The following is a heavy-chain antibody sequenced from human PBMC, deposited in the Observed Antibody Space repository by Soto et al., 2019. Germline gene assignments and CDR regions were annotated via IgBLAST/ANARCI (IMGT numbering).Heavy chain of an antibody. J-gene: IGHJ6*02. V-gene: IGHV3-11*01. CDR1: GFTFSDYY. CDR2: ISSSGSTI. D-gene: IGHD3-3*01. Sequence: QVQLVESGGGLVKPGGSLRLSCAASGFTFSDYYMSWIRQAPGKGLEWVSYISSSGSTIYYADSVKGRFTISRDNAKNSLYLKMNSLRAEDTAVYYCARGGSNYDFWSGYYTPYGMDVWGQGTTVTVSS. CDR3: ARGGSNYDFWSGYYTPYGMDV.